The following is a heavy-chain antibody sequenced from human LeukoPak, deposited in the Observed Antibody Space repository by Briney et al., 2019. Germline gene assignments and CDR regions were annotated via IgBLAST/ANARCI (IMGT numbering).Heavy chain of an antibody. V-gene: IGHV3-30-3*01. CDR3: ARGPMTTVTN. Sequence: PGGSLRLSCAASGFIFSTYAMHWVRQAPGKGLEWVAVTSYVGSNKYYADSVKGRFTISRDNSNDTLYLQMNSLRAEDTAVYYCARGPMTTVTNWGQGTLVTVSS. CDR1: GFIFSTYA. J-gene: IGHJ4*02. CDR2: TSYVGSNK. D-gene: IGHD4-17*01.